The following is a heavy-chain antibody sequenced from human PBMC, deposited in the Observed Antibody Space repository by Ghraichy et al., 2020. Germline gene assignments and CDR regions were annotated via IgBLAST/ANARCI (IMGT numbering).Heavy chain of an antibody. CDR2: ITGGGGDT. CDR3: AKEAAVAAVGYFAY. D-gene: IGHD6-19*01. V-gene: IGHV3-23*01. Sequence: GGSLRLSCAASGFTFNTYAMSWVRQAPGKGLEWVSAITGGGGDTYYADSVKGRFTVSRDDSKNTLYLQMNSLRADDTAVYYCAKEAAVAAVGYFAYWGQGTLVTVSS. J-gene: IGHJ4*02. CDR1: GFTFNTYA.